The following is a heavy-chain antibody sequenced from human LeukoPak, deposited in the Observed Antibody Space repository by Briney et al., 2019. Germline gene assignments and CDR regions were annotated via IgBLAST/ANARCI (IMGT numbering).Heavy chain of an antibody. CDR1: GYTFTGYY. CDR3: AAGRLGSWAFDI. V-gene: IGHV1-2*06. CDR2: INPNSGGT. J-gene: IGHJ3*02. Sequence: ASVKVSCKASGYTFTGYYMHWVRQAPGQGLEWMGRINPNSGGTNYAQKFQGRVTMTRDTSISTAYMELSSLRFEDTAVYYCAAGRLGSWAFDIWGQGTMVTVSS. D-gene: IGHD3-16*01.